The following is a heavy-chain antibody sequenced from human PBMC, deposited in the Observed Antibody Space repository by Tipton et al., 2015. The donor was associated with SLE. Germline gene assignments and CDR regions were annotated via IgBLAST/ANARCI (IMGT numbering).Heavy chain of an antibody. J-gene: IGHJ4*02. Sequence: LRLSCAVYGGSFSGYYWSWIRQPPGKGLEWIGEINHSGSTNYNPSLKSRVTISVDTSKNQFSLKLGSVTAADTAVYYCATDYDFWSGYLGYWGQGTLVTVSS. CDR2: INHSGST. CDR1: GGSFSGYY. D-gene: IGHD3-3*01. CDR3: ATDYDFWSGYLGY. V-gene: IGHV4-34*01.